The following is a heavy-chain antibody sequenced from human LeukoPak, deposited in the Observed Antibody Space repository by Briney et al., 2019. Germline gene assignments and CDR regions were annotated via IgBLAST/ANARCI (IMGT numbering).Heavy chain of an antibody. D-gene: IGHD6-6*01. J-gene: IGHJ4*02. Sequence: SETLSLTCTVSGGSISSYYWNWIRQPAGKRLEWIGRFYTTGTTNYSPSLKSRVSMSVDTSKNQFSLKLTSVTAADTAVYYCAGAKAARTFDFWGQGTLVNVSS. CDR1: GGSISSYY. V-gene: IGHV4-4*07. CDR3: AGAKAARTFDF. CDR2: FYTTGTT.